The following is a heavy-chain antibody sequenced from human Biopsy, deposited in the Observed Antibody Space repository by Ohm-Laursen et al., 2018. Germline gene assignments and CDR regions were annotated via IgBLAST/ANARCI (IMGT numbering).Heavy chain of an antibody. D-gene: IGHD3-22*01. V-gene: IGHV4-59*01. J-gene: IGHJ2*01. CDR3: ARDRGYYSDRTVPGYFDL. CDR2: VYYTGST. Sequence: GTLFLTCTVSGDSISSYYWSWIRQPPGKGLQWIGYVYYTGSTDYSPSLQSRVTISVDTSKNHFSLRLRSVTPADTAIYYCARDRGYYSDRTVPGYFDLWGRGTLVTVSS. CDR1: GDSISSYY.